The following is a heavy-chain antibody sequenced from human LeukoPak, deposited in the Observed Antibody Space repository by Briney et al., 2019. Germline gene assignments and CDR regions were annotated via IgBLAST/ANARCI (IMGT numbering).Heavy chain of an antibody. V-gene: IGHV3-74*01. CDR1: GVTFSSYW. CDR2: INSDGSST. Sequence: GGSLRLSCAASGVTFSSYWMHWVRQAPGKGLVWVSRINSDGSSTSYADSVKGRFTISRDNAKNTLYLQMNSLRAEDTAVYYCARDSWYDSSGYYSSPLDYWGQGTLVTVSS. CDR3: ARDSWYDSSGYYSSPLDY. J-gene: IGHJ4*02. D-gene: IGHD3-22*01.